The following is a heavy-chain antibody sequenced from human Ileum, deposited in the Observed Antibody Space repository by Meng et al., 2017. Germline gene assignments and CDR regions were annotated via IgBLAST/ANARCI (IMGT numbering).Heavy chain of an antibody. CDR1: RYTFTNYD. D-gene: IGHD1-26*01. CDR3: ATSGGGFDY. Sequence: QGQLVQLGSELKKPGASVKVSCKASRYTFTNYDINWGRQAPGQGLEWMGWINTNTGNPTYAQGFTGRFVFSLDTSVNTAHLQISTLTAEDTAVYYCATSGGGFDYWGQGALVTVSS. J-gene: IGHJ4*02. V-gene: IGHV7-4-1*02. CDR2: INTNTGNP.